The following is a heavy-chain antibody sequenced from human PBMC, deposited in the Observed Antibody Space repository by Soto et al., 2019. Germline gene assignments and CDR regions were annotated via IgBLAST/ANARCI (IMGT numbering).Heavy chain of an antibody. CDR2: ISVTGAM. CDR1: GEAVGSGQSY. D-gene: IGHD3-10*01. Sequence: QVQLQESGPGLVKPSETLSLLCFVSGEAVGSGQSYWNWVRQAPGKGLEWIGHISVTGAMKNNASLKSCVNMSVDPSNNQNSLTLTSVDAADSATYFCARGRADSAGSSFGRRMDVWGQGTTVTVAS. V-gene: IGHV4-61*01. CDR3: ARGRADSAGSSFGRRMDV. J-gene: IGHJ6*02.